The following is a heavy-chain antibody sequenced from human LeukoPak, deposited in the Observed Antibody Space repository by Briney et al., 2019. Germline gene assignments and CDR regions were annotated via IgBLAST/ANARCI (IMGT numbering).Heavy chain of an antibody. Sequence: PGGSLRLSWAASGFTFSSYAMSWVRQAPGKGLEWVSGVSSSGDRTYYADSVKGRFTISRDNSKNTLYLQMNSLRAEDTAVYYCAKDAIVTTPGEAFDIWGQATMVTVSS. CDR3: AKDAIVTTPGEAFDI. D-gene: IGHD4-11*01. V-gene: IGHV3-23*01. CDR1: GFTFSSYA. CDR2: VSSSGDRT. J-gene: IGHJ3*02.